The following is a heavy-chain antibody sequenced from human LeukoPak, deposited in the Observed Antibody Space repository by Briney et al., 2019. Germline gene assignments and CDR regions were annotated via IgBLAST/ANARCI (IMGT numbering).Heavy chain of an antibody. Sequence: GGSLRLSCVASGFTFSSYWMHWVRQAPGKGLEWVSGISWNSGSIGYADSVKGRFTISRDNAKNSLYLQMNSLRAEDTALYYCAKGPGAYYYYYGMDVWGQGTTVTVSS. V-gene: IGHV3-9*01. CDR1: GFTFSSYW. CDR3: AKGPGAYYYYYGMDV. CDR2: ISWNSGSI. J-gene: IGHJ6*02.